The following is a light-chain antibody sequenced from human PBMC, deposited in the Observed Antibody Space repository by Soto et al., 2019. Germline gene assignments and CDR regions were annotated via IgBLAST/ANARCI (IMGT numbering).Light chain of an antibody. CDR2: ATS. Sequence: DIHMTQSPSSVSASVGDRVTITCRASQDISSWLAWYQQKPGKAPKLLIYATSSLQIGVPSRFSGSGSGTDFTLTVSSLQPEDFATYYCQQANSFPWTFGQGTKVEVK. V-gene: IGKV1-12*01. CDR3: QQANSFPWT. CDR1: QDISSW. J-gene: IGKJ1*01.